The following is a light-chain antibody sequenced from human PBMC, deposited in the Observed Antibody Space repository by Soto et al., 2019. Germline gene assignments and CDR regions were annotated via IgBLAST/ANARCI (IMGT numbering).Light chain of an antibody. CDR3: SSYRSSSTL. Sequence: QSVLTQPASVSGSPGQSITISCTGTSSDVGAYNYVSWYQQHPGKAPKLMIYDVSNRPSGVSSRFSGSKSGNTASLTISGLQAEDEADYYCSSYRSSSTLFGGGTKLTVL. CDR1: SSDVGAYNY. CDR2: DVS. V-gene: IGLV2-14*01. J-gene: IGLJ2*01.